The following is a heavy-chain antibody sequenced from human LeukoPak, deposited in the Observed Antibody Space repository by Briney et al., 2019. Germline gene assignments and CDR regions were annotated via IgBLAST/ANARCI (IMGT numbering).Heavy chain of an antibody. CDR2: IDPSDSYT. Sequence: GESLKISFKGSGXSFTSYWISWVRQMPGKDLEWMGRIDPSDSYTNYSPSFQGHVTISADKSISTAYLQWSSLKASDTAMYYCARWDDSSGYSDYWGQGTLVTVSS. D-gene: IGHD3-22*01. CDR3: ARWDDSSGYSDY. J-gene: IGHJ4*02. CDR1: GXSFTSYW. V-gene: IGHV5-10-1*01.